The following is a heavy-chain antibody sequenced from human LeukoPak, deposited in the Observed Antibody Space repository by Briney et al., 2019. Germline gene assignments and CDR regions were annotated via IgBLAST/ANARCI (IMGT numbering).Heavy chain of an antibody. D-gene: IGHD3-3*01. V-gene: IGHV1-69*04. CDR1: GGTFSSYA. J-gene: IGHJ6*02. CDR2: IIPIFGIA. CDR3: ARDDHGVHPYYYGMDV. Sequence: AASVKVSCKASGGTFSSYAISWVRQAPGQGLEWMGRIIPIFGIANYAQKFQGRVTITAGKSTSTAYMELSSLRSEDTAVYYCARDDHGVHPYYYGMDVWGQGTTVTVSS.